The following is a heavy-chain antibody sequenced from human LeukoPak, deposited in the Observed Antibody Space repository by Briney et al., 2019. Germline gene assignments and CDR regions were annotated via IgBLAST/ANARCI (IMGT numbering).Heavy chain of an antibody. J-gene: IGHJ6*03. Sequence: PGGSLRLSCAASGFTFSSYSMNWVRQAPGKGLEWVSSISSSSSYIYYADSVKGRFTISRDNSKNTLYLQMNSLRAEDTAVYYCARPYYYGSGSYQTHYYYYYMDVWGKGTTVTVSS. V-gene: IGHV3-21*01. CDR3: ARPYYYGSGSYQTHYYYYYMDV. D-gene: IGHD3-10*01. CDR2: ISSSSSYI. CDR1: GFTFSSYS.